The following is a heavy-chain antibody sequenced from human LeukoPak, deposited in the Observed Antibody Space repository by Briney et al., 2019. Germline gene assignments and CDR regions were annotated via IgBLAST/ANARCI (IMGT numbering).Heavy chain of an antibody. J-gene: IGHJ4*02. D-gene: IGHD4-17*01. Sequence: ASVKLSGKAAGYTFTSYGISWWRQAPGQGLEWRGGSSAYNGNTNYAQKLQGRVPMPTDTSTSTAYMELRSLRSDDTAVYYCARVNDYDGPGFFDYWGQGTLVTVSS. CDR2: SSAYNGNT. CDR1: GYTFTSYG. CDR3: ARVNDYDGPGFFDY. V-gene: IGHV1-18*01.